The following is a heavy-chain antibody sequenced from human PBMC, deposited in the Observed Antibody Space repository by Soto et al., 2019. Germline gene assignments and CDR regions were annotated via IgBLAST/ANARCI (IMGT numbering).Heavy chain of an antibody. CDR3: ARDSEIVVVVAATGYMDY. D-gene: IGHD2-15*01. CDR1: GFTFSSYG. Sequence: QVQLVESGGGVVQPGRSLRLSCAASGFTFSSYGMHWVRQAPGKGLEWVAVIWYDGSNKYYADSVKGRFTISRDNSKNTLYLQMNSLRAEDTAVYYCARDSEIVVVVAATGYMDYWGQGTLVTVSS. V-gene: IGHV3-33*01. J-gene: IGHJ4*02. CDR2: IWYDGSNK.